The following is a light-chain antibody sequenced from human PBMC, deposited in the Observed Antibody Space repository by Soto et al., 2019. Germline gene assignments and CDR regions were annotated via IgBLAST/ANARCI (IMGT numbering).Light chain of an antibody. CDR2: ENN. CDR3: GTWDSSLSVFYV. CDR1: SSNIGNNY. J-gene: IGLJ1*01. Sequence: QSVLTQPPSVSAAPGQKVTISCSGSSSNIGNNYVSWYQQLPGTAPKLLIYENNKRPSGIPDRFSGSESGTSATLGITGLQTGDEADYYCGTWDSSLSVFYVVGTGTKLTVL. V-gene: IGLV1-51*02.